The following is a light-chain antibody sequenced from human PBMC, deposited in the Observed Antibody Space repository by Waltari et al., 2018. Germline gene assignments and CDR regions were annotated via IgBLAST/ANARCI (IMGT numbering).Light chain of an antibody. V-gene: IGKV3-20*01. CDR3: QQYGSSPRT. Sequence: IVLTQSPGTVSLSTGERATLYCRASQSVSSSYLAWYQQKPGQAPRLLIHDASSRSTRIPDWFSGSGSGTDFTLTMSRPEPEDLAVYYCQQYGSSPRTFGQGTKVESK. CDR2: DAS. CDR1: QSVSSSY. J-gene: IGKJ1*01.